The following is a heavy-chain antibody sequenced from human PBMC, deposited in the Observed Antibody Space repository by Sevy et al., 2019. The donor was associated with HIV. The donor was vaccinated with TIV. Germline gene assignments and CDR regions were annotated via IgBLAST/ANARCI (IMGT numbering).Heavy chain of an antibody. CDR2: INQNGSVT. CDR1: GFSLNSFW. CDR3: VRAVATNGSF. D-gene: IGHD2-15*01. Sequence: GGSLRLSCAASGFSLNSFWMNWVRQTPGKGLEWAANINQNGSVTYYVDSVKGRFTISRDNSRNLLYLQMTSLRVEDTALYYYVRAVATNGSFWGQGTLVTVSS. J-gene: IGHJ4*02. V-gene: IGHV3-7*01.